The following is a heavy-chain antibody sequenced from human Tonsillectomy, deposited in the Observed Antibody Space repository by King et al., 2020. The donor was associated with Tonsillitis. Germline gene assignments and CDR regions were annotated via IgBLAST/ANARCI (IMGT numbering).Heavy chain of an antibody. CDR3: AKDGFLFDYSNYFDY. CDR1: GFTFSSYG. Sequence: VQLVESGGGVVQPGRSLRLSCAASGFTFSSYGMHWVRQAPGKGLEWVAVISYDGSNKYYADSVKGRFTISRDNSKNTLYLQMNSLRAEDTAVYYCAKDGFLFDYSNYFDYWGQGTLVTVSS. V-gene: IGHV3-30*18. D-gene: IGHD4-11*01. CDR2: ISYDGSNK. J-gene: IGHJ4*02.